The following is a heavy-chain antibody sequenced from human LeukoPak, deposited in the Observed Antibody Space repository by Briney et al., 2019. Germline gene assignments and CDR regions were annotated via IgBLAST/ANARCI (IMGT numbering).Heavy chain of an antibody. CDR3: ARASIAVAGRVYFQH. CDR2: IIPIFGTA. D-gene: IGHD6-19*01. J-gene: IGHJ1*01. V-gene: IGHV1-69*13. Sequence: GASVKVSCKASGGTFSSYAISWVRQAPGQGLEWMGGIIPIFGTANYAQKFQGRVTITADESTSTACMELSSLRSEDTAVYYCARASIAVAGRVYFQHWGQGTLVTVSS. CDR1: GGTFSSYA.